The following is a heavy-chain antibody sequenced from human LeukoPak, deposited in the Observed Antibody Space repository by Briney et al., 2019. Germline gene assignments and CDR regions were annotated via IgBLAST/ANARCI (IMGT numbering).Heavy chain of an antibody. D-gene: IGHD6-19*01. V-gene: IGHV4-59*01. Sequence: SETLSLTCPVSGGSISSYDWSWIRQPPGKGLEWIGYIYYSGSTNYNPSLTSRVTISVDTSKNQFSLKLSSVTAADTAVYYCARDGAYSSGWSVDRWDYYGMDVWGKGTTVTVSS. CDR3: ARDGAYSSGWSVDRWDYYGMDV. J-gene: IGHJ6*04. CDR1: GGSISSYD. CDR2: IYYSGST.